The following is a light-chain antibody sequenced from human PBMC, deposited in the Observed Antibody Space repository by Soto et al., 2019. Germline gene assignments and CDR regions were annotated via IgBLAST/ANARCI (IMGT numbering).Light chain of an antibody. CDR1: QSIGNN. V-gene: IGKV3-15*01. Sequence: EIVMTQSPATMSVSPGASVPLSGRASQSIGNNLAWYQQRPGQAPRILIYGASTRATGIPARFSGSGSGTEFTLTISRLQHEDFALYFCQQCNNWTITFGLGTKLDIK. CDR2: GAS. CDR3: QQCNNWTIT. J-gene: IGKJ5*01.